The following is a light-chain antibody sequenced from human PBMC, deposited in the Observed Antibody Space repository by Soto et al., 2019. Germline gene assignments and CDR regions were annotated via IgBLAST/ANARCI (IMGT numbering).Light chain of an antibody. CDR2: AAI. V-gene: IGKV3-20*01. CDR1: QTVGSNY. J-gene: IGKJ2*01. Sequence: EIVLTQSPGTLSLTPGERATLSCRASQTVGSNYLAWYQQIPGRAPRLLIYAAISRATGIPDRFSGSGSGTDFTLTISRLEPKDFAVYYCQQYGSTPYTFGQGTKLEI. CDR3: QQYGSTPYT.